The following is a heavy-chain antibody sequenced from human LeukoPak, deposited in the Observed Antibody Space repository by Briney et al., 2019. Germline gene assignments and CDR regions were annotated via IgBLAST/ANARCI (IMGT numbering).Heavy chain of an antibody. Sequence: SETLSLTRAVYGGSFSGYYWSWIRQPPGKGLEWIGEINHSGSTNYNPSLKSRVTISVDTSKNQFSLKLSSVTAADTAVYYCARASYGGYVEFDYWGQGTLVTVSS. CDR3: ARASYGGYVEFDY. J-gene: IGHJ4*02. V-gene: IGHV4-34*01. CDR2: INHSGST. CDR1: GGSFSGYY. D-gene: IGHD5-12*01.